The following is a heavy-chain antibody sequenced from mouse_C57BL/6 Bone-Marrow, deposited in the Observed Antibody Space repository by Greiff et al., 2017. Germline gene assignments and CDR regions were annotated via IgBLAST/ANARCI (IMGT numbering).Heavy chain of an antibody. Sequence: EVHLVESGGDLVKPGGSLKLSCAASGFTFSSYGMSWVRQTPDKRLEWVATISSGGSYTYYPDSVKGRFTISRDNAKNPLYLQMSSLKSEDTAMYYCAGGSILYYYAMDYWGQGTSVTVSS. V-gene: IGHV5-6*01. D-gene: IGHD1-1*01. J-gene: IGHJ4*01. CDR1: GFTFSSYG. CDR2: ISSGGSYT. CDR3: AGGSILYYYAMDY.